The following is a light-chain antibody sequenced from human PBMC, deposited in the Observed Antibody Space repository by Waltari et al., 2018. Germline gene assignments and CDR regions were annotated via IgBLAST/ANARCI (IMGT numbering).Light chain of an antibody. CDR1: QSVFYSSKNKNY. CDR3: HKYYRNTSIT. Sequence: DIVMTQSPYSRPGSLCERATINGRPSQSVFYSSKNKNYLAWYQQKTGQLPKLLIYSTATRESWVPDRFCGSGCGRDFSLLISSLQADDVAVYYCHKYYRNTSITFGQGTRLEIK. CDR2: STA. J-gene: IGKJ5*01. V-gene: IGKV4-1*01.